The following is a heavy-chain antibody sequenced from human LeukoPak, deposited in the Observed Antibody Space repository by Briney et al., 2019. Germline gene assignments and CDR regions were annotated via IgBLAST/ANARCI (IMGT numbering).Heavy chain of an antibody. V-gene: IGHV3-7*01. D-gene: IGHD3-22*01. J-gene: IGHJ4*02. CDR1: GFTFSSYW. CDR3: ARVYHYYDSSGHYPYFDY. CDR2: IKEGGSEK. Sequence: GGSLRLSCAASGFTFSSYWMSWVRQAPGKGLEWVANIKEGGSEKYYVDSVKGRFTISRDHAKNSLYLQMNSLRAEDTAVYYCARVYHYYDSSGHYPYFDYWGQGTLVTVSS.